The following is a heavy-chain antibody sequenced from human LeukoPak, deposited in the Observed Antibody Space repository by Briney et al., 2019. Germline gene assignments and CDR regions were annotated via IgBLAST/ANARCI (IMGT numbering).Heavy chain of an antibody. CDR1: GFTFTSYA. D-gene: IGHD2/OR15-2a*01. J-gene: IGHJ4*02. CDR2: ISGSGGRT. Sequence: GGSLRLSCVGSGFTFTSYALSWVRQAPGKGLECISLISGSGGRTFYADSVRGRFTISRDNSKNTLYLQMDNLRSGDTAVYYCAKDPVRIDNWGRGTLVTVSS. V-gene: IGHV3-23*01. CDR3: AKDPVRIDN.